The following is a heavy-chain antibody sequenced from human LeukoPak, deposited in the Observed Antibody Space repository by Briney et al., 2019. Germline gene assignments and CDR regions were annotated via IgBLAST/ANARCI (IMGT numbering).Heavy chain of an antibody. V-gene: IGHV4-34*01. J-gene: IGHJ4*02. CDR1: GGSFSGYY. D-gene: IGHD6-13*01. CDR3: ARDPRLLAAAGSYFDY. Sequence: SETLSLTCAVYGGSFSGYYWSWIRQPPGKGLEWIGEINHRGSTNYNPSLKSRVTMSIDTSKNQFSLKLSSVTAADTAVYYCARDPRLLAAAGSYFDYWGLGTLVTVSS. CDR2: INHRGST.